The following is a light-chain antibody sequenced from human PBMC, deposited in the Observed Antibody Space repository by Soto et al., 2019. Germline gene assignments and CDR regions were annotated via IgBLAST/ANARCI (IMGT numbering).Light chain of an antibody. CDR2: GAS. J-gene: IGKJ1*01. Sequence: EIVLTQSPGTLSLSPGERATLSCRASQSVSSSYLAWYQQKPGQAPRLLIYGASSRATGIPDRFIGSGSGTDFTLTISRLELEDFAVYYCQQYGSSPWTFGQGTKVEIK. CDR1: QSVSSSY. CDR3: QQYGSSPWT. V-gene: IGKV3-20*01.